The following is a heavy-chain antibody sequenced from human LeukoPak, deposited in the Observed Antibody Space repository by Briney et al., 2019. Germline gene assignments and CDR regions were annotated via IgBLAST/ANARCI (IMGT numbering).Heavy chain of an antibody. V-gene: IGHV4-34*01. CDR3: ASGVGEFFPDAFNI. Sequence: PSETLSLTCAVFGGSFSDYSWTWIRQTPGKGLEWIGEINHRGGTNYNPSLKSRLTISVDTSKNQFPLNLTSVTAADTAVYYCASGVGEFFPDAFNIWGQGTMVGVFS. CDR1: GGSFSDYS. CDR2: INHRGGT. J-gene: IGHJ3*02. D-gene: IGHD3-10*01.